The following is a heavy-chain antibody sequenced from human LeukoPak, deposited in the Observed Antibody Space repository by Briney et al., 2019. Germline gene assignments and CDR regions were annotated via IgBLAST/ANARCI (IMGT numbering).Heavy chain of an antibody. Sequence: GGSLSLSRTASGFTISSYAMMWVRQAPGKGPEWVSAIRGGGGGAFYADSVKGRFTISRDTSKYTLFLQMNSLRSEDTAVYYCARDSNGEYIGVFHMWGPGTMVTDSS. CDR3: ARDSNGEYIGVFHM. CDR2: IRGGGGGA. CDR1: GFTISSYA. V-gene: IGHV3-23*01. J-gene: IGHJ3*02. D-gene: IGHD4-17*01.